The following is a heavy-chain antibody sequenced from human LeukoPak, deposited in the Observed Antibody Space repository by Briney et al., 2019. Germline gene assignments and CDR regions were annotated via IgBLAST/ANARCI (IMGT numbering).Heavy chain of an antibody. V-gene: IGHV3-9*03. D-gene: IGHD6-6*01. CDR2: INWNGGKI. Sequence: GGSLRLSCAASGFTFDDYAMHWVRQAPGKGLEWVSGINWNGGKIGYADSVKGRFTISRDSAKSSLYLQMNTLRAEDMAFYYCAKALSSSFTGSSWEYWGQGTLVTVSS. J-gene: IGHJ4*02. CDR1: GFTFDDYA. CDR3: AKALSSSFTGSSWEY.